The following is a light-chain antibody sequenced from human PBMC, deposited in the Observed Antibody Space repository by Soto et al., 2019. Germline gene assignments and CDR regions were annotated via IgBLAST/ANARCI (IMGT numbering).Light chain of an antibody. CDR1: QSVSTS. Sequence: EIVLTQSPASLSLSPGERATLSCRASQSVSTSLAWYQQKPGQAPRLLIYDASNRATGIPARFSGSGSGTDFTLTISSLEAEDFAVYYCQQRSNWPPLFTFGPGTKVNIK. J-gene: IGKJ3*01. CDR3: QQRSNWPPLFT. V-gene: IGKV3-11*01. CDR2: DAS.